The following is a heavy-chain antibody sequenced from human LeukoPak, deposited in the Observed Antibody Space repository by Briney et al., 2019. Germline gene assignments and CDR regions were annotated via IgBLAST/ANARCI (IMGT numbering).Heavy chain of an antibody. CDR2: IYYSGST. V-gene: IGHV4-59*01. J-gene: IGHJ4*02. CDR1: GGSFSGYY. D-gene: IGHD1-14*01. Sequence: MPSETLSLTCAVYGGSFSGYYWSWIRQPPGKGLEWIGYIYYSGSTNYNPSLKSRVTISVDTSKNQFSLKLSSVTAADTAVYYCARGLQGGTIIGWGQGTLVTVSS. CDR3: ARGLQGGTIIG.